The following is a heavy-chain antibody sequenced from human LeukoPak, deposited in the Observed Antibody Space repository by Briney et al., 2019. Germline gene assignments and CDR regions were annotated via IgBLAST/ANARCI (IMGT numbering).Heavy chain of an antibody. D-gene: IGHD2-2*01. CDR2: IYYSGST. Sequence: SETLSLTCTVSGVSISSHYWSWIRQPPGKGLEWIGYIYYSGSTNYNPSLKSRVTISVDTSKNQFSLKLSSVTAADTAVYYCARGGSGCSSTSCYEGYYYYYYGMDVWGQGTTVTVSS. CDR3: ARGGSGCSSTSCYEGYYYYYYGMDV. CDR1: GVSISSHY. V-gene: IGHV4-59*11. J-gene: IGHJ6*02.